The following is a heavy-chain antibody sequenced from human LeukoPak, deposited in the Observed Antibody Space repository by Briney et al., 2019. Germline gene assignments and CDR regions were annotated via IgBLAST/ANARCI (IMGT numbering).Heavy chain of an antibody. J-gene: IGHJ4*02. CDR3: AKQLGYCSDGSCYFPY. CDR2: ISNNGGYT. D-gene: IGHD2-15*01. Sequence: GGSLRLSCVASGFTFSHSWMTWVRQAPGKGLEWVSAISNNGGYTYYADSVQGRFTISRDNSKSTLCLQMNSLRAEDAAVYYCAKQLGYCSDGSCYFPYWGQGILVTVSS. CDR1: GFTFSHSW. V-gene: IGHV3-23*01.